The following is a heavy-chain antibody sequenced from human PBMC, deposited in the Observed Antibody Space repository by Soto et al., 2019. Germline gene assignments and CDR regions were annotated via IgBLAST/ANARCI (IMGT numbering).Heavy chain of an antibody. V-gene: IGHV3-66*01. CDR3: ARWGFNLVFEWTPVSTGNYYYYGMDV. CDR1: GFTVSSNY. Sequence: GGSLRLSCAASGFTVSSNYMSWVRQAPGKGLKWVSVIYSGGSKYYADSVKGRFTISRDNSKNMLYLQMNSLRAEDTAVYYFARWGFNLVFEWTPVSTGNYYYYGMDVWGQGTTVTVSS. J-gene: IGHJ6*02. D-gene: IGHD3-3*01. CDR2: IYSGGSK.